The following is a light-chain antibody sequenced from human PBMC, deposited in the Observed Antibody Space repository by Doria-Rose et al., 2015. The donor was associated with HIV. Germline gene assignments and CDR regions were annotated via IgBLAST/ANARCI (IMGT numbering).Light chain of an antibody. CDR2: DGS. J-gene: IGKJ1*01. V-gene: IGKV3-20*01. CDR1: LSFSSTY. Sequence: TQSPGTLSLSPGERATLSCRASLSFSSTYLAWYQQIPGQAPSLLIYDGSTRATGIPDRFSASGSGTDFTLTINRLEPEDFALYYCHQYGTSWTFGQGTKVEI. CDR3: HQYGTSWT.